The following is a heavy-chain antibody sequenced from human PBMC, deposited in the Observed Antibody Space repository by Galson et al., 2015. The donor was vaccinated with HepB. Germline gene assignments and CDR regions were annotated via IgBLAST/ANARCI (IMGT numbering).Heavy chain of an antibody. J-gene: IGHJ4*02. V-gene: IGHV3-7*01. CDR3: ARKLWRYYFDY. Sequence: SLRLSCAASGFTFSGFWMSWVRQAPGKGLEWVANIKQDGSEKYYVDSVKGRFTISRDNAKNSLYLQMNSLRAEDMAVYYCARKLWRYYFDYWGQGTLVTVSS. D-gene: IGHD2-21*01. CDR2: IKQDGSEK. CDR1: GFTFSGFW.